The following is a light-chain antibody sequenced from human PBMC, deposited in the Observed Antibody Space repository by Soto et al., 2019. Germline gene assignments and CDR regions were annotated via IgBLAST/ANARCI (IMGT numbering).Light chain of an antibody. Sequence: DVVITQSPLSLPVTLGQPASISCNSSQSLMHTDGKTYLYWYVQKPGQPPQLLIYEVSNRFSGVPERFSGSGSGTDFTLKISRVEAEDVGFYYCMQKIQLSITFGQGTRLEIK. V-gene: IGKV2D-29*01. J-gene: IGKJ5*01. CDR2: EVS. CDR3: MQKIQLSIT. CDR1: QSLMHTDGKTY.